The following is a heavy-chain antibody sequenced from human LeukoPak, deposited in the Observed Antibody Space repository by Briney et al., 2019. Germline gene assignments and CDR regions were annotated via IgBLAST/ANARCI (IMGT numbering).Heavy chain of an antibody. CDR1: GYTFTSYD. V-gene: IGHV1-8*01. D-gene: IGHD6-13*01. CDR2: MNPNSGNT. CDR3: ATMSSSWYSDYYYGMDV. Sequence: ASVKVSCKASGYTFTSYDINWVRQATGQGLEWMGWMNPNSGNTGYAQKFQGRVTMTRNTSISTAYMELSSLRSEDTAVYYCATMSSSWYSDYYYGMDVWGQGTTVTVSS. J-gene: IGHJ6*02.